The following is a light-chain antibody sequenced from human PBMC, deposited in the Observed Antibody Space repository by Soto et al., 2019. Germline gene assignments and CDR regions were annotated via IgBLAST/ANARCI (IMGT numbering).Light chain of an antibody. CDR2: DVS. Sequence: QSALTKPASVSESPGQSVTISCTGTSSDIGGYNFVSWYQQHPGKAPKLIIYDVSDRPPGVSDRFSASKSGNTASLSISGLQAEDEADYYCSSYTTTNTQVFGGGTKLTV. J-gene: IGLJ2*01. V-gene: IGLV2-14*01. CDR3: SSYTTTNTQV. CDR1: SSDIGGYNF.